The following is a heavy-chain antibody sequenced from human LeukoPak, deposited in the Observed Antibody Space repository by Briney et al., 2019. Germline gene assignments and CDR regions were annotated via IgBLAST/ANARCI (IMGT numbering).Heavy chain of an antibody. V-gene: IGHV1-2*02. J-gene: IGHJ4*02. CDR2: INVNRGGT. Sequence: ASLKVSCKASGYTFTDYYMHWVGQAPGQGLEWMGWINVNRGGTNYAQRFQGRVTMTRDTSITTAYMELSRLKSDDTAVYYCARRYCSSTSCYYFDYWGQGTLVTVSS. CDR1: GYTFTDYY. CDR3: ARRYCSSTSCYYFDY. D-gene: IGHD2-2*01.